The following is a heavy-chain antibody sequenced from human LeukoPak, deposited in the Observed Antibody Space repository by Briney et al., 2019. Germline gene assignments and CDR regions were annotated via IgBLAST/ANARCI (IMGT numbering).Heavy chain of an antibody. CDR3: ARHQFYGSGSYYFDF. J-gene: IGHJ4*02. D-gene: IGHD3-10*01. Sequence: PSETLSLTCTVSGASISSGGFYGGWIRQPPGKGLEWIGTIYYSGSTYYNSSLKSRVTISVDTSKNQFALKVSSVTAADTAVYYCARHQFYGSGSYYFDFWGQGALVTVSS. CDR2: IYYSGST. CDR1: GASISSGGFY. V-gene: IGHV4-39*01.